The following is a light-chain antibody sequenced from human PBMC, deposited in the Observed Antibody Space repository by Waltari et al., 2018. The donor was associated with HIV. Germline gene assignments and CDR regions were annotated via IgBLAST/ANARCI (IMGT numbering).Light chain of an antibody. J-gene: IGLJ2*01. V-gene: IGLV3-1*01. CDR2: QDN. CDR1: KLGGKY. CDR3: QAWDSATGV. Sequence: SYELTQPPSVSVSPGQTASITCSGNKLGGKYASWYQQKPGQSPVLVIYQDNTRPSGIPERVSGSNSGNTATLTISGTQTMDEADYYCQAWDSATGVFGGGTNLTVL.